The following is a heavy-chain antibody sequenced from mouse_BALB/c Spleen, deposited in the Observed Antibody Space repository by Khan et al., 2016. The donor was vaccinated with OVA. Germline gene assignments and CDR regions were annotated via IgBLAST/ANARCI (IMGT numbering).Heavy chain of an antibody. CDR2: ISCYNGAS. Sequence: LVKTGASVKISCKASGYPFTAYYIHWVKQSHGESLEWIGFISCYNGASNYNQKFKGKATLTVDTSSSTAYMQFNSLTSEDTAVYYCARDGYHNALDYWGQGTSVTVSS. CDR1: GYPFTAYY. CDR3: ARDGYHNALDY. V-gene: IGHV1S34*01. J-gene: IGHJ4*01. D-gene: IGHD2-3*01.